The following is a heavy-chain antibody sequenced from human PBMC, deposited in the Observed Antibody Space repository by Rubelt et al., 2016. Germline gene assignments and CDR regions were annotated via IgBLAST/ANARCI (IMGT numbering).Heavy chain of an antibody. CDR3: ARGDGMATTNDAFDI. D-gene: IGHD5-24*01. CDR2: INHSGST. Sequence: QVQLQQWGAGLLQPSETLSLACAVYGGSFSGYYWSWIRQPPGTGLEWIGEINHSGSTNYNPSLKSRVTISVDTSNNQCSLKLSSVTAADTAVYYCARGDGMATTNDAFDIWGQGTMVTVSS. V-gene: IGHV4-34*01. J-gene: IGHJ3*02. CDR1: GGSFSGYY.